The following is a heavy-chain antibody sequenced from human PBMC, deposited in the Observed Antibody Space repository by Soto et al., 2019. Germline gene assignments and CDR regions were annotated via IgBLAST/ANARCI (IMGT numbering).Heavy chain of an antibody. V-gene: IGHV3-21*01. CDR2: ISSSSSYI. D-gene: IGHD2-15*01. CDR3: ARAHCSGGSCYNGWFDP. CDR1: GFTFSSYS. Sequence: GVSLRLSCAASGFTFSSYSMNWVRQAPGKGLEWVSSISSSSSYIYYADSVKGRFTISRDNAKNSLYLQMNSLRAEDTAVYYCARAHCSGGSCYNGWFDPWGQGTLVTVSS. J-gene: IGHJ5*02.